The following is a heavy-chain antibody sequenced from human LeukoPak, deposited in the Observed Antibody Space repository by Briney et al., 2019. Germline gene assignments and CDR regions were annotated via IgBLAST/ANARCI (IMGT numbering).Heavy chain of an antibody. CDR1: GVTSRTYG. D-gene: IGHD3-10*01. V-gene: IGHV3-30*02. CDR2: IGCSGSSK. CDR3: VKGGGDHVEACDN. J-gene: IGHJ3*02. Sequence: PGGSLRLSCAASGVTSRTYGIHWLRQAPGKGLEWGAFIGCSGSSKYYADSVRGRFTISRDSSKNTVYLQMNSLRAEDTAVYYCVKGGGDHVEACDNWGLGTMVTVSS.